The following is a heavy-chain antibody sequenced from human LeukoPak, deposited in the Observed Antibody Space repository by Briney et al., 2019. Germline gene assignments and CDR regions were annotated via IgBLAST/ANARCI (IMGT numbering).Heavy chain of an antibody. D-gene: IGHD3-3*01. J-gene: IGHJ6*03. V-gene: IGHV1-69*05. CDR2: IIPIFSTA. CDR1: GGTFISYA. Sequence: SVKVSCKASGGTFISYAISWVRQAPGQGLEWMGGIIPIFSTANYAQKFQGRVTITTDESTSTAYMELSSLRSEDTAVYYCAMGKYYDFWSGLSPNYYYYMDVWGKGTTVTVSS. CDR3: AMGKYYDFWSGLSPNYYYYMDV.